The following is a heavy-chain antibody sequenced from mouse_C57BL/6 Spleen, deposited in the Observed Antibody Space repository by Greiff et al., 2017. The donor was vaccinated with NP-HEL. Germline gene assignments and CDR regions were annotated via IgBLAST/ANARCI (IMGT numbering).Heavy chain of an antibody. CDR1: GYTFTSYW. D-gene: IGHD1-1*01. Sequence: VQLQQPGTELVKPGASVKLSCKASGYTFTSYWMHWVKQRPGQGLEWIGNINPSNGGTNYNEKFKSKATLTVDKSSSTAYMHLSSLTSEDSAVYYCARTVVGRAYDFDYWGQGTTLTVSS. CDR3: ARTVVGRAYDFDY. J-gene: IGHJ2*01. V-gene: IGHV1-53*01. CDR2: INPSNGGT.